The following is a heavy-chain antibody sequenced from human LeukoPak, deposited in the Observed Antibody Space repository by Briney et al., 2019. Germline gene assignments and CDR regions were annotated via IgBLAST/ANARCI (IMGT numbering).Heavy chain of an antibody. CDR2: VYSVNRT. J-gene: IGHJ4*02. V-gene: IGHV3-66*01. D-gene: IGHD5-24*01. CDR1: GFTVSNNY. Sequence: PGGSLRLSCAASGFTVSNNYMSWVRQAPGKGLEWVSVVYSVNRTSYADSVKGRFTISRDSSKNTLCLQMNSLRAEDTAVYYCATGRDAYKSGCWGQGTLVTVSS. CDR3: ATGRDAYKSGC.